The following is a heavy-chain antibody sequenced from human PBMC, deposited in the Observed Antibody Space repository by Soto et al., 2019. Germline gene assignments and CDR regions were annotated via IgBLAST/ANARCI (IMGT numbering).Heavy chain of an antibody. CDR2: IYYGGTT. J-gene: IGHJ5*01. V-gene: IGHV4-59*08. CDR1: GGSFSSNY. Sequence: SETLSLTCTVSGGSFSSNYWSWFRQSPGKGLEWVGYIYYGGTTSYNPSLKSRVTISLETSKSQFSLRLTSVTAADTAVYYCARLGRYYQSLDSWGPGPLVTVS. CDR3: ARLGRYYQSLDS. D-gene: IGHD3-10*01.